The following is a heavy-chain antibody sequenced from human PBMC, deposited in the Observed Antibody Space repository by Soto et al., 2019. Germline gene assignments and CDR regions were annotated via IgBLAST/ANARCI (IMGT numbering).Heavy chain of an antibody. CDR1: GGSISSGGYY. Sequence: QVQLQETGPGLVKPSQTLSLTCTVSGGSISSGGYYWSWIRQHPGKGLEWIGYIYYSGSTYYNPSLKSRVTISVDTSKNQFSLKLSSVTAADTAVYYCARIRPSWWYFDLWGRGTLVTVSS. CDR2: IYYSGST. V-gene: IGHV4-31*03. CDR3: ARIRPSWWYFDL. D-gene: IGHD7-27*01. J-gene: IGHJ2*01.